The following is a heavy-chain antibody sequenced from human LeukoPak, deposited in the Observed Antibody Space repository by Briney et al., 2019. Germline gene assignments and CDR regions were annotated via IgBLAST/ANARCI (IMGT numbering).Heavy chain of an antibody. Sequence: SVKVSCKASGGTFSSYAISWVRQAPGQGLEWMGGITPIFGTANYAQKFQGRVTITADESTSTAFMELSSLRSEDTAVYYCARKYSSSWYSTWFDPWGQGTLVTVSS. V-gene: IGHV1-69*13. CDR1: GGTFSSYA. CDR2: ITPIFGTA. J-gene: IGHJ5*02. CDR3: ARKYSSSWYSTWFDP. D-gene: IGHD6-13*01.